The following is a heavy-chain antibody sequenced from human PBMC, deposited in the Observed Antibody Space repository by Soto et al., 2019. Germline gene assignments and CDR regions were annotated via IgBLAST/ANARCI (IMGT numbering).Heavy chain of an antibody. J-gene: IGHJ4*02. D-gene: IGHD1-1*01. CDR2: IWYDGSNK. CDR1: GFTFSSYG. Sequence: PGGSLRLSCAASGFTFSSYGMHWVRQAPGKGLEWVAVIWYDGSNKYYADSVKGRFTISRDNSKNTLYLQMNSLRAEDTAVYYCARDSLTYNWNEGYYFDYWGQGTLVTVSS. CDR3: ARDSLTYNWNEGYYFDY. V-gene: IGHV3-33*01.